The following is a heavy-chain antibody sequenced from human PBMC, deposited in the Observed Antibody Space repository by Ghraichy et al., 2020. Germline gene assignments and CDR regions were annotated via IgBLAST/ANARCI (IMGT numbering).Heavy chain of an antibody. CDR3: ARVGRPAETYYYDSSGYFPLAEETIDAFDI. D-gene: IGHD3-22*01. J-gene: IGHJ3*02. V-gene: IGHV3-66*01. CDR2: IYSGGST. Sequence: GGSLRLSCAASGFTVSSNYMSWVRQAPGKGLEWVSVIYSGGSTYYADSVKGRFTISRDNSKNTLYLQMNSLRAEDTAVYYCARVGRPAETYYYDSSGYFPLAEETIDAFDIWGQGTMVTVSS. CDR1: GFTVSSNY.